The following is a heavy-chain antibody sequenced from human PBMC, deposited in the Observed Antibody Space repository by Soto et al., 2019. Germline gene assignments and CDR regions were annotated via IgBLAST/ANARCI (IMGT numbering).Heavy chain of an antibody. J-gene: IGHJ4*02. V-gene: IGHV3-48*03. D-gene: IGHD2-15*01. Sequence: GGSLRLSCAASGFTFSSYEMNWVRQAPGKGLEWVSYISSSGSTIYYADSVRGRFTISRDNAKNSLYLQMNSLRAEDTAVYYCARWTYCSGGSCPDYWGQGTLVTVSS. CDR1: GFTFSSYE. CDR2: ISSSGSTI. CDR3: ARWTYCSGGSCPDY.